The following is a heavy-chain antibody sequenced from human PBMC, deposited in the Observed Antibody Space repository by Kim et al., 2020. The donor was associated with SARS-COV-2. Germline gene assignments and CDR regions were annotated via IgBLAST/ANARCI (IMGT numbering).Heavy chain of an antibody. Sequence: NYAQKFQGRVTITADESTSTAYMELSSLRSEDTAVYYCARGPLAAAGFDYWGQGTLVTVSS. V-gene: IGHV1-69*01. CDR3: ARGPLAAAGFDY. J-gene: IGHJ4*02. D-gene: IGHD6-13*01.